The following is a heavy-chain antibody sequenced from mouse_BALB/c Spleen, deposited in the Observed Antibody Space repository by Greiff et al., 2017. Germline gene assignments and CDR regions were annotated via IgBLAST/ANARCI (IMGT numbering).Heavy chain of an antibody. CDR2: ILPGSGST. D-gene: IGHD4-1*01. V-gene: IGHV1-9*01. J-gene: IGHJ3*01. CDR3: ARKLGWFAY. Sequence: QVQLQQSGAELMKPGASVKISCKATGYTFSSYWIEWVKQRPGHGLEWIGEILPGSGSTNYNEKFKGKATFTADTSSNTAYMQLSSLTSEDSAVYYCARKLGWFAYWGQGTLVTVSA. CDR1: GYTFSSYW.